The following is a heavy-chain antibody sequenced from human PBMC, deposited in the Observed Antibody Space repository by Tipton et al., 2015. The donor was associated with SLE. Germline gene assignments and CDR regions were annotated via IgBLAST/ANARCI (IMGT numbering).Heavy chain of an antibody. CDR3: ARGASYYYDSSGYYYVDFFDY. Sequence: SLRLSCAASGFTFSSYGMHWVRQAPGKGLEWVAVIWYDGSNKYYADSAKGRFTISRDNSKNTLYLQMNSLRAEDTAVYYCARGASYYYDSSGYYYVDFFDYWGQGTLVTVSS. J-gene: IGHJ4*02. CDR2: IWYDGSNK. CDR1: GFTFSSYG. V-gene: IGHV3-33*01. D-gene: IGHD3-22*01.